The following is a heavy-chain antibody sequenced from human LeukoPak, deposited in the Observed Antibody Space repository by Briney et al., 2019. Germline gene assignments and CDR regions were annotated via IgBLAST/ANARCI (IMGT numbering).Heavy chain of an antibody. D-gene: IGHD6-19*01. V-gene: IGHV1-2*02. CDR3: ARGPTPRSTDWYSSGSTTPNDY. CDR2: INPNSGGT. CDR1: GYTFTGYY. J-gene: IGHJ4*02. Sequence: GASVKVSCKASGYTFTGYYMHWVRQAPGQGLEWMGWINPNSGGTIYAQKFQGRVTLTRDTSISTAYMEFSRLKSDDTAIYYCARGPTPRSTDWYSSGSTTPNDYWGPGSLVTVSS.